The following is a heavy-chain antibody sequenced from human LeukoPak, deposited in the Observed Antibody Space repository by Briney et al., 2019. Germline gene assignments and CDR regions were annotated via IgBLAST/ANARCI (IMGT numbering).Heavy chain of an antibody. CDR3: ARDRGGSVADDGFDI. Sequence: GGSLRLSCAASGFTFITYSMNWVRQAPGKGLEWVSYISSSSSAIYYADSVKGRFTISRDNAKNSLFLQMNSLRAEDTAVYYCARDRGGSVADDGFDIWGQGTMVTVSS. D-gene: IGHD2-15*01. CDR2: ISSSSSAI. J-gene: IGHJ3*02. V-gene: IGHV3-48*01. CDR1: GFTFITYS.